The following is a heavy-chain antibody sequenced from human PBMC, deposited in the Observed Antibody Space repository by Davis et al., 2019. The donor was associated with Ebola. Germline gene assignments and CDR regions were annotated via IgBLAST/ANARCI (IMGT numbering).Heavy chain of an antibody. D-gene: IGHD2-2*01. CDR2: ISYDGSNK. CDR3: AKALGAAVPAESRWFDP. Sequence: GESLKISCAASGFTFSSYGMHWVRQAPGKGLEWVAVISYDGSNKYYADSVKGRFTISRDNSKNTLYLQMNSLRAEDTAVYYCAKALGAAVPAESRWFDPWGQGTLVIVSS. V-gene: IGHV3-30*18. J-gene: IGHJ5*02. CDR1: GFTFSSYG.